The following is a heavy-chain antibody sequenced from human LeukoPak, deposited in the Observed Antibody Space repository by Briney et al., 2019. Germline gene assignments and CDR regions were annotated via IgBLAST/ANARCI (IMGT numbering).Heavy chain of an antibody. CDR3: ARDIYVAYCGGDCYSENWYFDL. Sequence: NPGGSLRLSCAASRFTFSSYSTNWVRQAPGKGLEWVSSISSSSSYIYYADSVKGRFTISRDNAKNSLYLQMNSLRAEDTAVYYCARDIYVAYCGGDCYSENWYFDLWGRGTLVTVSS. CDR1: RFTFSSYS. V-gene: IGHV3-21*01. J-gene: IGHJ2*01. D-gene: IGHD2-21*02. CDR2: ISSSSSYI.